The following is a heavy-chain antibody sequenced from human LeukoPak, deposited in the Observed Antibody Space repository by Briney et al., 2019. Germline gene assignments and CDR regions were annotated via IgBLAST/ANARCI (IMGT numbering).Heavy chain of an antibody. CDR1: GFTFSSYG. CDR3: ARDQAESSGFDY. Sequence: PGGSLRLSCAASGFTFSSYGMHWVRQAPGKGLEWVAVIWYDGSNKYYADSVKGRLTISRDNSKNTLYLQMNSLRAGDTAVYYCARDQAESSGFDYWGQGTLVTVSS. J-gene: IGHJ4*02. D-gene: IGHD6-6*01. CDR2: IWYDGSNK. V-gene: IGHV3-33*01.